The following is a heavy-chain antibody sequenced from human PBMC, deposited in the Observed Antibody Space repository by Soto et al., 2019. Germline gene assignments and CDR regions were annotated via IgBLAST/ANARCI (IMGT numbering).Heavy chain of an antibody. CDR1: TYTFTSYG. CDR3: ARGPRSFTVTFGDWLDY. V-gene: IGHV1-18*01. CDR2: ITPYNGNT. D-gene: IGHD3-16*01. J-gene: IGHJ4*02. Sequence: QVQLVQSGSEVKMPGASVTVSCKTSTYTFTSYGITWVRQAPGQGLEWMGWITPYNGNTNYAQKFQGRVTMTTDTSTTTADMELRSLTSDDTAVYYCARGPRSFTVTFGDWLDYWGQGTLVTVSS.